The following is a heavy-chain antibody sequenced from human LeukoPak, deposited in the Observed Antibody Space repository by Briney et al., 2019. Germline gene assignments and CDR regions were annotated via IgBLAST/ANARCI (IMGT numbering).Heavy chain of an antibody. J-gene: IGHJ4*02. D-gene: IGHD2-15*01. CDR1: GFTFSSYA. V-gene: IGHV3-23*01. CDR3: AKAVVVVAAADY. Sequence: GGSLRLSCAASGFTFSSYAMNWVRQAPGKGLVWVSPISGSGGSTYYADSVKGRFTISRDNSKNTLYLQMNSLRAEDTAVYYCAKAVVVVAAADYWGQGTLVTVSS. CDR2: ISGSGGST.